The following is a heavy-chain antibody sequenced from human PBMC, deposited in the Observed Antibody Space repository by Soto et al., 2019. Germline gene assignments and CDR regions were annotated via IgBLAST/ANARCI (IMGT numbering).Heavy chain of an antibody. D-gene: IGHD2-2*01. CDR1: GGTFSSYA. CDR3: ARSQGSSTSLESYYYYYYGMDV. J-gene: IGHJ6*02. V-gene: IGHV1-69*01. Sequence: QVQLVQSGAEVKKPGSSVKVSCKASGGTFSSYAISWVRQAPGQGLEWMGGIIPISETTNYAQKFQGRVTSTADESKSTAYMELSSLRSEDTAVYYCARSQGSSTSLESYYYYYYGMDVWGQGTTVTVSS. CDR2: IIPISETT.